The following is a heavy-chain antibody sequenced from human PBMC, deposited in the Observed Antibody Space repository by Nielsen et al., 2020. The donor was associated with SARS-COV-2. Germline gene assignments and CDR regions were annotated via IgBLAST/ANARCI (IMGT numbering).Heavy chain of an antibody. CDR1: GFTFSSYG. V-gene: IGHV3-30*18. Sequence: GESLMISCAASGFTFSSYGMHWVRQAPGKGLEWVAVISYDGSNKYYADSVKGRFTISRDNSKNTLYLQMNSLRAEGTAVYYCAKDWVITFGGVIPPDYWGQGTLVTVSS. CDR3: AKDWVITFGGVIPPDY. J-gene: IGHJ4*02. CDR2: ISYDGSNK. D-gene: IGHD3-16*02.